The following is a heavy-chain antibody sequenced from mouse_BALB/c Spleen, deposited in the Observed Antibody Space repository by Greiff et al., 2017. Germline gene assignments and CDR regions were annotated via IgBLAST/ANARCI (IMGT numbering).Heavy chain of an antibody. Sequence: EVQVVESGGGLVKPGGSLKLSCAASGFTFSSYTMSWVRQTPEKRLEWVATISSGGSYTYYPDSVKGRFTISRDNAKNTLYLQMSSLKSEDTAMYYCTRGRGNYIGYYAMDYWGQGTSVTVSS. V-gene: IGHV5-6-4*01. CDR2: ISSGGSYT. D-gene: IGHD2-1*01. CDR3: TRGRGNYIGYYAMDY. CDR1: GFTFSSYT. J-gene: IGHJ4*01.